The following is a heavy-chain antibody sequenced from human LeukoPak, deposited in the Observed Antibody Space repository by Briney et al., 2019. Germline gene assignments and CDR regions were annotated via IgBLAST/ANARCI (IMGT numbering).Heavy chain of an antibody. CDR3: ARGPSGYHNT. J-gene: IGHJ4*02. D-gene: IGHD5-12*01. V-gene: IGHV3-21*01. Sequence: PGGSLRLSCAASGFTFSRNSMNWVRQAPGKGLEWVSSISTSSSYIYYADSVKGRFTISRDNSKNTLYLQMNSLRAEDTAVYYCARGPSGYHNTGGQGTLVTVSS. CDR1: GFTFSRNS. CDR2: ISTSSSYI.